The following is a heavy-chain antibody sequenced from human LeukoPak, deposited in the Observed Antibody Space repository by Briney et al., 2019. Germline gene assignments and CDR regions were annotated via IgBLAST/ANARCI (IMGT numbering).Heavy chain of an antibody. CDR3: ARYGPYYYGMDV. Sequence: GASVKVSCKASGYTFTGYYMHWVRQAPGQGLEWVGWINPNSGGTNYAQKFQGWVTMTRDTSISTAYMELSRLRSDDTAVYYCARYGPYYYGMDVWGQGTTVTVSS. CDR2: INPNSGGT. D-gene: IGHD3-10*01. V-gene: IGHV1-2*04. J-gene: IGHJ6*02. CDR1: GYTFTGYY.